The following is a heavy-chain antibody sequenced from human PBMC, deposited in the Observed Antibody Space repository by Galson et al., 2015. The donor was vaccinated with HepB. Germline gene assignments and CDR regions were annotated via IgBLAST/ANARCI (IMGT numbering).Heavy chain of an antibody. J-gene: IGHJ6*02. Sequence: SVKVSCKASGYTFTSYYMHWVRQAPGQGLEWMGIINPSGGSTSYAQKLQGRVTMTRDTSTSTVYMELSSLRSEDTAVYYCARDYHSSRDWDYYYGMDVWGQGTTVTVSS. CDR2: INPSGGST. CDR3: ARDYHSSRDWDYYYGMDV. D-gene: IGHD6-13*01. V-gene: IGHV1-46*04. CDR1: GYTFTSYY.